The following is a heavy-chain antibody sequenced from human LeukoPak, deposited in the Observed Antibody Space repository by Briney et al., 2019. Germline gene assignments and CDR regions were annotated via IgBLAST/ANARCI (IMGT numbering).Heavy chain of an antibody. Sequence: GGSLRLSCAASGFTFSDYYMSWIRQAPGKGLEWISYISSSGNIIYYADSVKGRFTISRDNAKNSLYLQMKSLRAEDTAVYYCARDFRGTIRGRPGYYYYMDVWGRGTTVTVSS. D-gene: IGHD1/OR15-1a*01. CDR3: ARDFRGTIRGRPGYYYYMDV. CDR2: ISSSGNII. CDR1: GFTFSDYY. V-gene: IGHV3-11*01. J-gene: IGHJ6*03.